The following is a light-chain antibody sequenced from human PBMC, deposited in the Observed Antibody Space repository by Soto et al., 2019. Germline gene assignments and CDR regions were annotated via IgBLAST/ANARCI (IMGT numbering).Light chain of an antibody. Sequence: QSVLTQPPSASGTPGQRVTISCSGSSSNIGGNTVNWYQQLPGTAPKPLIYSNNQRPSGVPDRFSGSKSGTSASLAISGLQSEDEADYYCAAWDDSLNGHVVFGGGTKLTVL. CDR3: AAWDDSLNGHVV. CDR2: SNN. CDR1: SSNIGGNT. J-gene: IGLJ2*01. V-gene: IGLV1-44*01.